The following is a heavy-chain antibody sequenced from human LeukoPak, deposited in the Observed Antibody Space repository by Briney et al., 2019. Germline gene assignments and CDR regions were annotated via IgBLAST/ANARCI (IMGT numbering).Heavy chain of an antibody. D-gene: IGHD6-13*01. J-gene: IGHJ4*02. CDR2: INHSGST. CDR1: GGSFSGYY. Sequence: SETLSLTCAVYGGSFSGYYWSWIRQPPGKGLEWIGEINHSGSTNYNPSLKSRVTISVDTSKNQFSLKLSSVTAADTAVYYCARGQYSSSYFNYFDYWGQGALVTVSS. CDR3: ARGQYSSSYFNYFDY. V-gene: IGHV4-34*01.